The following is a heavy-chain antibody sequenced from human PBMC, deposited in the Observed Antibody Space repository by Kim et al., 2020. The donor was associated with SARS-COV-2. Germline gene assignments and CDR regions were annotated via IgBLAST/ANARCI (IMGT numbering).Heavy chain of an antibody. V-gene: IGHV3-74*01. CDR2: IDNDGTNT. CDR1: GFTFINYW. J-gene: IGHJ4*02. CDR3: TTAFEY. Sequence: GGSLRLSCAASGFTFINYWPHWVRQLPGKGLEWVAGIDNDGTNTFYADSVKGRFTISRDNAKNMVYLQMLSLGVADTAVYYCTTAFEYWGQGTLLTVSS.